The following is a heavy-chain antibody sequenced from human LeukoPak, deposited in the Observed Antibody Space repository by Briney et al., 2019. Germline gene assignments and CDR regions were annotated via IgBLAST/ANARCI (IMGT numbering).Heavy chain of an antibody. J-gene: IGHJ4*02. CDR3: AKDLSGTYHFDY. CDR1: GFTFSNCG. Sequence: GGSLRLSCAASGFTFSNCGMHWVRQAPGKGLEWVAFIRYDGSTKNYADSVKGRFTISRDTSKNTLYLQMNSLRPEDTAVYYCAKDLSGTYHFDYWGQGTLVTVSS. CDR2: IRYDGSTK. V-gene: IGHV3-30*02. D-gene: IGHD1-26*01.